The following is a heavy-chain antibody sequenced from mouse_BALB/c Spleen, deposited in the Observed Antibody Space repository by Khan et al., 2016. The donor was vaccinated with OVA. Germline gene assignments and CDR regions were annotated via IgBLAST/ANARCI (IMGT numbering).Heavy chain of an antibody. D-gene: IGHD1-2*01. J-gene: IGHJ3*01. V-gene: IGHV1-77*01. Sequence: VQLQESGAELARPGASVKLSCKASGYTFTDYYINWVKQRTGQGLEWIGEISPGSGDTYYNEKFKGKATLTADKSSSTVYMQPSSLTAEASAVYFCARRNYCGYTVAYWGQGTLVTVSA. CDR1: GYTFTDYY. CDR2: ISPGSGDT. CDR3: ARRNYCGYTVAY.